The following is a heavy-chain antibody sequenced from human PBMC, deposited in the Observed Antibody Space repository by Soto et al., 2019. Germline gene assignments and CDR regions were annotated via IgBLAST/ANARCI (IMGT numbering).Heavy chain of an antibody. CDR1: GGSFSGYY. V-gene: IGHV4-34*01. CDR3: ERESATNEGWGDIVVVPAAQLYYYYYRDV. Sequence: SETLSLTCAVYGGSFSGYYWSWIRQPPGKGLEWIGEINHSGSTNYNPSLKSRVTISVDTSKNQLSLKLSSVTAADTAVYYCERESATNEGWGDIVVVPAAQLYYYYYRDVWGKGTTVTFSS. D-gene: IGHD2-2*01. J-gene: IGHJ6*03. CDR2: INHSGST.